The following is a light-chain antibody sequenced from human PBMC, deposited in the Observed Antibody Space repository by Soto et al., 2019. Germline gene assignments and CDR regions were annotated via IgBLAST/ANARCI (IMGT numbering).Light chain of an antibody. CDR2: LGS. Sequence: IVMTQSPLSLPVTPGEPASISCRSSQSLLHSNGYNYLDWYLQKPGQSPQLLIYLGSNRASGVPDRFSGSGSGTDFTLRISRLEAEDVGVYYCMQALQTPPTFGQGTKVDSK. CDR1: QSLLHSNGYNY. V-gene: IGKV2-28*01. J-gene: IGKJ1*01. CDR3: MQALQTPPT.